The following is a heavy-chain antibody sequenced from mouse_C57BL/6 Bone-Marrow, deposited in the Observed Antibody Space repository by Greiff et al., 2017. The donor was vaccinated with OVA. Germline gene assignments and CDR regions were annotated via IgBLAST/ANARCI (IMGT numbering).Heavy chain of an antibody. J-gene: IGHJ4*01. Sequence: QVQLKQPGAELVRPGSSVKLSCKASGYTFTSYWMHWVKQRPIQGLEWIGNIDPSDSETHYNQKFKDKATLTVDKSSSTAYMQRSSLTSEDSAVYYCARGRLRRRYYYAMDYWGQGTSVTVSS. V-gene: IGHV1-52*01. CDR2: IDPSDSET. D-gene: IGHD2-4*01. CDR3: ARGRLRRRYYYAMDY. CDR1: GYTFTSYW.